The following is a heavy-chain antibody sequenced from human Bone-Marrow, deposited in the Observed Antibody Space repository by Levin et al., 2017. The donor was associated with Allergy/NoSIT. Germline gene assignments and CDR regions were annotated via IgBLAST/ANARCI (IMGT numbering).Heavy chain of an antibody. V-gene: IGHV3-23*01. J-gene: IGHJ4*02. Sequence: GGSLRLSCAGSGFSFGTYAMNWVRQPPGKGLEWVAGIGNSGGNIYYADSVTGRFTISRDNSKDTAFLQMYNLPVEDTAVYYCAKSGARVVVAGRCYFDSWGQGALVTV. CDR3: AKSGARVVVAGRCYFDS. CDR2: IGNSGGNI. CDR1: GFSFGTYA. D-gene: IGHD6-19*01.